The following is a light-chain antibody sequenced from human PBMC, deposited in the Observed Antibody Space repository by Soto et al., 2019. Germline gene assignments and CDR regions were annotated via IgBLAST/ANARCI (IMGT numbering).Light chain of an antibody. CDR2: VNSGGSH. V-gene: IGLV4-69*01. J-gene: IGLJ7*01. CDR3: QTWGTGSAIVV. Sequence: QLVLTQSPSASASLGASVKLTCTLSSGHSNYAIAWHQQLPEKGPRYLMKVNSGGSHIKGDGIPDRFSGYSSGAERYLFISSLQSEDEADYYCQTWGTGSAIVVFGGGTQLTVL. CDR1: SGHSNYA.